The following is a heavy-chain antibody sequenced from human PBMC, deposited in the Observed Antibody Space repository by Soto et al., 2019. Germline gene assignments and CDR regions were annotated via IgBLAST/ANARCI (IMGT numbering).Heavy chain of an antibody. Sequence: PGGSLRLSCGASGFSFYTYWMNWVRQAPGMGLEWVANIKSDGSDKYYVDSVKGRFTISRDNTKNSMYLQMNSLRVEDTATAHCMIYPRALWGHVPLSIDP. CDR3: MIYPRALWGHVPLSIDP. D-gene: IGHD3-10*02. CDR1: GFSFYTYW. J-gene: IGHJ5*02. CDR2: IKSDGSDK. V-gene: IGHV3-7*01.